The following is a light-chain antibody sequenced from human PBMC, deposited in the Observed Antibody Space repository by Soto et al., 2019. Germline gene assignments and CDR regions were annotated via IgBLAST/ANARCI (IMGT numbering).Light chain of an antibody. CDR2: STK. J-gene: IGLJ2*01. Sequence: QTVVTQEPSFSVSPGGTVNLTCGLTSGSVSTTNYPSWYQQTPGQAPRTLIYSTKTRSSGVPDRFSGSILGNKAALTITGAQADDESHYHCALYMGSGIRQFGGGTKLTVL. CDR3: ALYMGSGIRQ. V-gene: IGLV8-61*01. CDR1: SGSVSTTNY.